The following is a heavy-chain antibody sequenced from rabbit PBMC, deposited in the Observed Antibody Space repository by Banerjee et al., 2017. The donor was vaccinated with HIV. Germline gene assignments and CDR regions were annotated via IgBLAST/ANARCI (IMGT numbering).Heavy chain of an antibody. CDR2: IGTGSGST. J-gene: IGHJ3*01. CDR1: GFSFSSSHY. V-gene: IGHV1S40*01. CDR3: ARGTGYWGTRLDL. D-gene: IGHD1-1*01. Sequence: QSLEESGGDLVKPEGSLTLTCTASGFSFSSSHYMCWVRQASGKGLEWIGCIGTGSGSTYYASWAKGRFTISKTSSTTVTVQMTSLTAADTATYFCARGTGYWGTRLDLWGPGTLVTVS.